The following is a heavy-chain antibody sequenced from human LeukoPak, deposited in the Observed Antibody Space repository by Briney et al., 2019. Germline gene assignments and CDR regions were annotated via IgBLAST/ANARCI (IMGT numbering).Heavy chain of an antibody. CDR2: ISSSGSTI. J-gene: IGHJ5*02. V-gene: IGHV3-48*03. CDR3: ARGVVVVPGRGYNWFDP. D-gene: IGHD2-2*01. CDR1: GFTFSSYE. Sequence: GGSLRLSCAASGFTFSSYEMNWVRQAPGKGLEWVSYISSSGSTIYYADSVKGRFTISRDNAKNSLYLQMNSLRAEDTAVYYCARGVVVVPGRGYNWFDPWGQGTLVTVSS.